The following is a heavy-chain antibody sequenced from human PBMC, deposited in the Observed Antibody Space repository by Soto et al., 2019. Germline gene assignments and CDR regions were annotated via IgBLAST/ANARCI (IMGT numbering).Heavy chain of an antibody. CDR2: IKQDGSEK. D-gene: IGHD3-10*02. J-gene: IGHJ6*03. CDR1: GFTFSSYW. Sequence: GGSLRLSCAASGFTFSSYWMSWVRQAPGKGLEWVANIKQDGSEKYYVDSVKGRFTISRDNAKNSLYLQMNSLRAEDTAVYYCARENGMMFPYNYYYYMDVWGKGTTVTVSS. CDR3: ARENGMMFPYNYYYYMDV. V-gene: IGHV3-7*01.